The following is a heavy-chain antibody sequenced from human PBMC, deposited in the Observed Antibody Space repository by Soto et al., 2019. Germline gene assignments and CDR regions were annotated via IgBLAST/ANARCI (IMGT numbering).Heavy chain of an antibody. J-gene: IGHJ6*02. CDR1: GGTFSSYA. CDR2: IIPIFGTA. V-gene: IGHV1-69*12. Sequence: QVQLVQSGAEVKKPGSSVKVSCKASGGTFSSYAISWVRQAPGQGLEWMGGIIPIFGTANYAQKFQGRVTINAEESTSKAYMELRSMRYEDTAVYYCARGHIAADGSDGDYYYYYGMDVWGQGTTVTVSS. D-gene: IGHD6-13*01. CDR3: ARGHIAADGSDGDYYYYYGMDV.